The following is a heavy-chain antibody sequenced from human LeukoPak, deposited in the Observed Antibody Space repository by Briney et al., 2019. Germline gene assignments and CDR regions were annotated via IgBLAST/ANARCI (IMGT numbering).Heavy chain of an antibody. CDR3: ARESYSGSYSPFDY. V-gene: IGHV3-30-3*01. CDR1: GFTFSSYA. J-gene: IGHJ4*02. D-gene: IGHD1-26*01. Sequence: SGGSLRLSCAASGFTFSSYAMHWVRQAPGKGLEWVAVISYDGSNKYYADSVKGRFTISRDNSKNTLYLQMNSLRAEDTAVYYCARESYSGSYSPFDYWGQGTLVTVSS. CDR2: ISYDGSNK.